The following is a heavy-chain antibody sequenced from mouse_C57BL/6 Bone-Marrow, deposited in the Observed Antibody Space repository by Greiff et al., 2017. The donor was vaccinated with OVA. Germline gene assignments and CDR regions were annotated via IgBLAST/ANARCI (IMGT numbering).Heavy chain of an antibody. Sequence: VQLQQPGAELVRPGSSVKLSCKASGYTFTSYWMDWVQQRPGQGLEWIGNIYPSDSETHYNQKFKDKATLTVDKSSSTAYMQLSSLTSEDSAVYYCASNYGSSRRWFAYWGQGTLVTVSA. J-gene: IGHJ3*01. CDR3: ASNYGSSRRWFAY. CDR1: GYTFTSYW. CDR2: IYPSDSET. D-gene: IGHD1-1*01. V-gene: IGHV1-61*01.